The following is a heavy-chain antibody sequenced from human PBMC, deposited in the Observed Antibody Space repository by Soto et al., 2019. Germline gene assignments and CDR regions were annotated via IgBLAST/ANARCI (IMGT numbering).Heavy chain of an antibody. J-gene: IGHJ5*02. CDR2: FDPEDGET. V-gene: IGHV1-24*01. D-gene: IGHD2-15*01. CDR3: ANGGYCGGGSCYTNWFDP. CDR1: GYALTELS. Sequence: ASVKVSCKVSGYALTELSMHWVRQAPGKGLEWMGGFDPEDGETIYAQKFQGRVTMTEDTSTDTAYMELSSLRSEDTAVYYCANGGYCGGGSCYTNWFDPWGQGTLVTVSS.